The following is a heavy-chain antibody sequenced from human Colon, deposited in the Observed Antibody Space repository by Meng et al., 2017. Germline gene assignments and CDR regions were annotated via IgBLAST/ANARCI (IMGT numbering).Heavy chain of an antibody. CDR1: GYSISNGYH. Sequence: SETLSLTCTVSGYSISNGYHWGWIRQPPGKGLEWIGSIYHSGTYYNPSLKSRVTISMDASKNQFSLKFNLVTATDAAVYYCARVAGNCFDPWGQGTLGTVSS. V-gene: IGHV4-38-2*02. D-gene: IGHD6-19*01. CDR3: ARVAGNCFDP. CDR2: IYHSGT. J-gene: IGHJ5*02.